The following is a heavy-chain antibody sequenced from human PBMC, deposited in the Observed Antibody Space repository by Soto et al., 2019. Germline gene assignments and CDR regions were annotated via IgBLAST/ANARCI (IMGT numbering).Heavy chain of an antibody. CDR3: ARRYGRYFDY. Sequence: QVQLQESGPGLVKPSETLSLTCTVSGGSISSYYWSWIRQPPGKGLEWIGYIYYSGSTNYNPSLKSRFTISVATSKNQFSLKLGSVTAADTAVYYCARRYGRYFDYWGQGTLVTVSS. CDR1: GGSISSYY. D-gene: IGHD4-17*01. CDR2: IYYSGST. J-gene: IGHJ4*02. V-gene: IGHV4-59*08.